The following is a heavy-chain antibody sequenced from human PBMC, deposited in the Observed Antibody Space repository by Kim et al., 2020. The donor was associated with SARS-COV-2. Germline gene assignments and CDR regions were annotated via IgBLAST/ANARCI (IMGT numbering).Heavy chain of an antibody. Sequence: SETLSLTCAVYGGSFSGYYWSWIRQPPGKGLEWIGEINHSGSTNYNPSLKSRVTISVDTSKNQFSLKLSSVTAADTAVYYCARSADLLWFGELLYHHYGAFDIWGQGTMVTVSS. V-gene: IGHV4-34*01. CDR1: GGSFSGYY. J-gene: IGHJ3*02. CDR3: ARSADLLWFGELLYHHYGAFDI. CDR2: INHSGST. D-gene: IGHD3-10*01.